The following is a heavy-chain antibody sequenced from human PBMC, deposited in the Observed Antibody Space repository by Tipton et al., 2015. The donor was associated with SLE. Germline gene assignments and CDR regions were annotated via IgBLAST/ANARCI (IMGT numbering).Heavy chain of an antibody. CDR3: ARGIAAADGY. CDR1: GGSISSSSYY. CDR2: IYYSGST. Sequence: LRLSCTVSGGSISSSSYYWSWIRQPPGKGLEWIGYIYYSGSTNYNPSLKSRVTISVDTSKNQFSLKLSSVTAADTAVYYCARGIAAADGYWGQGTLVTVSS. D-gene: IGHD6-13*01. J-gene: IGHJ4*02. V-gene: IGHV4-61*01.